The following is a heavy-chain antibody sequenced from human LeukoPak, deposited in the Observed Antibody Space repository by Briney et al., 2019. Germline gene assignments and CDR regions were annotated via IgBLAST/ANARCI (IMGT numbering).Heavy chain of an antibody. V-gene: IGHV3-9*01. J-gene: IGHJ6*02. D-gene: IGHD6-13*01. CDR2: ISWNSGSI. Sequence: PGRSLRLSCAASGFTFDDYAMHWVWQAPGKGLEWVSGISWNSGSIGYADSVKGRFTISRDNAKNSLYLQMYSLRAEDTALYYCAKDIRAAAFYYYGMDVWGQGTTVTVSS. CDR1: GFTFDDYA. CDR3: AKDIRAAAFYYYGMDV.